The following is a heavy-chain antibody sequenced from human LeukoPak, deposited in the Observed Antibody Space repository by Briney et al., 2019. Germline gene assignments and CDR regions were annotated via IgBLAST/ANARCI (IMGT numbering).Heavy chain of an antibody. CDR2: ISYSGST. V-gene: IGHV4-59*11. D-gene: IGHD6-19*01. Sequence: PSETLSLTCSVSGASSTSHYWGWIRQPPGKGLEWIGYISYSGSTHYNPSLKSRVTISVDTSKNQFSLKPSSVTAADTAVYYCASLVGYSSGWYSDYWGQGTLVTVSS. CDR1: GASSTSHY. CDR3: ASLVGYSSGWYSDY. J-gene: IGHJ4*02.